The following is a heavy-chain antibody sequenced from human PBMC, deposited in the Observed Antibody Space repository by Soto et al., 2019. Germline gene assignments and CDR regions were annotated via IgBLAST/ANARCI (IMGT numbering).Heavy chain of an antibody. V-gene: IGHV6-1*01. J-gene: IGHJ3*02. Sequence: SQTLSLTCAISGDSVSSNSVAWNWIRQSTSRGLEWLGGTYYRSKWYNDYAVSVKSRITINPDTSKKQFSLQLNSVTPEDTAVYYCARVASWFGELVQALHIRCPGTIVTV. CDR1: GDSVSSNSVA. D-gene: IGHD3-10*01. CDR3: ARVASWFGELVQALHI. CDR2: TYYRSKWYN.